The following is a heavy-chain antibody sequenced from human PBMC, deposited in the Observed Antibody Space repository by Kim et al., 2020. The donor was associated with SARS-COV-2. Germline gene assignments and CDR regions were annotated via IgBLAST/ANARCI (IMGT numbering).Heavy chain of an antibody. CDR3: VKGRSSTTGH. CDR2: VTGGDT. V-gene: IGHV3-23*01. Sequence: PGGSLRLSCAASGFTLSSYVMNWVRQAPGKGLEWVSTVTGGDTYYADSVKGRFTISRDNSQNTLYLQMISLRAEDTAVYYCVKGRSSTTGHWGQGTLVIVSS. D-gene: IGHD1-1*01. J-gene: IGHJ4*02. CDR1: GFTLSSYV.